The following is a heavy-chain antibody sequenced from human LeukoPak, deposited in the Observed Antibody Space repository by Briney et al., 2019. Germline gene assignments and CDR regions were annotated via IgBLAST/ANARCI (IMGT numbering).Heavy chain of an antibody. J-gene: IGHJ4*02. CDR2: INHSGST. CDR1: GGSISSYY. Sequence: SETLSLTCTVSGGSISSYYWSWIRQPPGKGLEWIGEINHSGSTNYNPSLKSRVTISVDTSKNQFSLKLSSVTAADTAVYYCAAHPPFYYFDYWGQGTLATVSS. D-gene: IGHD2/OR15-2a*01. V-gene: IGHV4-34*01. CDR3: AAHPPFYYFDY.